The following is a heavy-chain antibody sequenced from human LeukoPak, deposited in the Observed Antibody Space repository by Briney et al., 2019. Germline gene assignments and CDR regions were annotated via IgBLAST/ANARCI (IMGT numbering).Heavy chain of an antibody. CDR2: ISSSGITI. D-gene: IGHD1-26*01. V-gene: IGHV3-11*01. CDR3: ARTYSGSYFDY. J-gene: IGHJ4*02. Sequence: AGRSLRLSCAASGFIFSDYYMSWIRQAPGKGLEWVSYISSSGITIYHADSVKGRFGISRDNAKNSLYLQMNSLRAEDTAVYYCARTYSGSYFDYWGLGSLVTVSS. CDR1: GFIFSDYY.